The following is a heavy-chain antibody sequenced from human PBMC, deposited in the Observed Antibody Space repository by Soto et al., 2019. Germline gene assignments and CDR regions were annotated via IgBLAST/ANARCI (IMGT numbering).Heavy chain of an antibody. V-gene: IGHV1-69*13. J-gene: IGHJ5*02. CDR2: IIPIFGTA. Sequence: GASVKVSCKASGGTFSSYAISWVRQAPGQGLEWMGGIIPIFGTANYAQKFQGRVTITADESTSTAYMGLSSLRSEDTAVYYCARVLTAAGKNWFDPWGQGTLVTVSS. D-gene: IGHD6-13*01. CDR1: GGTFSSYA. CDR3: ARVLTAAGKNWFDP.